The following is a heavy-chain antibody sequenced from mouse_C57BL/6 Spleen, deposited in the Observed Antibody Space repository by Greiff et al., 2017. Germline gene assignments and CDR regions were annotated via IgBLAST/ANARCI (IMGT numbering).Heavy chain of an antibody. D-gene: IGHD2-3*01. V-gene: IGHV1-26*01. CDR2: INPNNGGT. Sequence: VQLQQSGPELVKPGASVKISCKASGYTFTDYYMNWVKQSHGKSLEWIGDINPNNGGTSYNQKFKGKATLTVDKSSSTAYMELRSLTSEDSAVYYCARNEGYYYFDYWGQGTTLTVSS. CDR1: GYTFTDYY. J-gene: IGHJ2*01. CDR3: ARNEGYYYFDY.